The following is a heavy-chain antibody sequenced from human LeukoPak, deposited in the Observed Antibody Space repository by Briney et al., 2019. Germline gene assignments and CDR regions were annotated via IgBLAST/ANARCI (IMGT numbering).Heavy chain of an antibody. D-gene: IGHD2-15*01. Sequence: SQTLSLTCTVSGGSISSGGYYWSWIRQHPGKGLEWIGYIYYSGSNYYNPSLKRLLTISVDTSKNPFSLKLSSVTAADTAVYFCASPYCSCGSCYAKTWGQGTLVTVFS. CDR2: IYYSGSN. J-gene: IGHJ5*02. CDR1: GGSISSGGYY. V-gene: IGHV4-31*01. CDR3: ASPYCSCGSCYAKT.